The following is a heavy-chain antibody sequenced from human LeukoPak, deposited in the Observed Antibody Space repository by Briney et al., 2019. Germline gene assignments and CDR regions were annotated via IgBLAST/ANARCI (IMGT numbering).Heavy chain of an antibody. CDR1: GYTFTSYD. CDR2: IIPILGIA. V-gene: IGHV1-69*04. CDR3: ALVVVATQFDY. J-gene: IGHJ4*02. D-gene: IGHD2-15*01. Sequence: GASVKVSCKASGYTFTSYDINWVRQATGQGLEWMGRIIPILGIANYAQKFQGRVTITADKSTSTAYMELSSLRSEDTAVYYCALVVVATQFDYWGQGTLVTVSS.